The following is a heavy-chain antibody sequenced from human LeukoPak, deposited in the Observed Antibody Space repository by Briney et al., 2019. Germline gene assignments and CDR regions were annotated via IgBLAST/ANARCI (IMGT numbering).Heavy chain of an antibody. D-gene: IGHD3-10*01. J-gene: IGHJ4*02. V-gene: IGHV4-59*08. CDR1: GTSISTYY. CDR3: ARAGSGYSFDY. Sequence: PSETLSLTCTVSGTSISTYYWSWIRQPPGKGLEWVGYLYYSGSTSYNPSLESRVTISVDTSKNQFSLRLSSVTAADTAVYYCARAGSGYSFDYWGQGTLVTVSS. CDR2: LYYSGST.